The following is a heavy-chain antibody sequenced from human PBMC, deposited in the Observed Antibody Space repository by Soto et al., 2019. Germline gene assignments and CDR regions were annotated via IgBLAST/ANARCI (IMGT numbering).Heavy chain of an antibody. J-gene: IGHJ2*01. D-gene: IGHD3-22*01. CDR1: GFTFSSYS. CDR2: ISSSSSYI. Sequence: EVQLVESGGGLVKPGGSLRLSCAASGFTFSSYSMNWVRQAPGKWLEWVSSISSSSSYIYYADSVKGRFTISRDNAKNSLYLQMNSLRAEDTAVYYCARPKASSLYASSGSPYWYFDLWGRGTLVTVSS. V-gene: IGHV3-21*01. CDR3: ARPKASSLYASSGSPYWYFDL.